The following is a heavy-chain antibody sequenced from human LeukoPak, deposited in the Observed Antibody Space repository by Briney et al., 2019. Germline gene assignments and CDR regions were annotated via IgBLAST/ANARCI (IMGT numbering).Heavy chain of an antibody. CDR3: ARVSSSSWIFDS. J-gene: IGHJ4*02. CDR2: FYYSGST. D-gene: IGHD6-13*01. CDR1: GGSISSYY. Sequence: KPSETLSLTCTVSGGSISSYYWSWIRQPPGKGLEWIGYFYYSGSTNYNPSLKSRVTISVDTSKNQCSLKVSSVTAADTAVYYCARVSSSSWIFDSWGQGTLVTVAS. V-gene: IGHV4-59*01.